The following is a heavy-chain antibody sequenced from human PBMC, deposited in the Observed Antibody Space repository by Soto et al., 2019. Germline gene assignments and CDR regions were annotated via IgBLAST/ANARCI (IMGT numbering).Heavy chain of an antibody. CDR2: INSDSSII. Sequence: EVQLVESGGGLVQPGGSLRLSCAASGFSFSNYKMSWVRLAPGKGLEWVSYINSDSSIIYYADSVRGRFTISRDNAKNSVYLHLNSLRVEDTALYYCARGCSITGCSTPVFESWGRGTLVTVSS. J-gene: IGHJ4*02. CDR1: GFSFSNYK. D-gene: IGHD2-2*02. V-gene: IGHV3-48*01. CDR3: ARGCSITGCSTPVFES.